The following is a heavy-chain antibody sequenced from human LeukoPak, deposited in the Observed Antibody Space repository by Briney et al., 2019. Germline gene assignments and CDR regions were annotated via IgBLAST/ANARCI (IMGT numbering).Heavy chain of an antibody. J-gene: IGHJ4*02. CDR2: INPNSGGT. CDR3: ASERAPGIAVAGADY. D-gene: IGHD6-19*01. Sequence: ASVKVSCKASGYTFTGYYMHWVRQAPGHGLEWMGWINPNSGGTNYAQKFQGRVTMTRDTSISTAYMELSTLRSDDTAVYYCASERAPGIAVAGADYWGQGTLVTVSS. V-gene: IGHV1-2*02. CDR1: GYTFTGYY.